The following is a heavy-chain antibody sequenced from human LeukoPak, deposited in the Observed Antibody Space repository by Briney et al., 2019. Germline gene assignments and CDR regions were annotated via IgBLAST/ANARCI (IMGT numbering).Heavy chain of an antibody. J-gene: IGHJ6*03. CDR2: ISAYNGNT. V-gene: IGHV1-18*01. CDR3: ARVDYGSGSYYIYYYYYMDV. D-gene: IGHD3-10*01. CDR1: GYTFTSYG. Sequence: ASVKVSCKASGYTFTSYGISWVRQAPGQGLEWMGWISAYNGNTNYAQKLQGRVTMTTDTSTSTAYMELRSLRSDDTAVYYCARVDYGSGSYYIYYYYYMDVWGKGTTVTISS.